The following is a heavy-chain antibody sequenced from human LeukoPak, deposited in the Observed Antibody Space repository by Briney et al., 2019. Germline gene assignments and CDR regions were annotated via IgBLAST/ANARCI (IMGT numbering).Heavy chain of an antibody. CDR3: TRGWVQPDY. CDR2: ISPSGDIT. Sequence: LSGGSLRLSCAASGFTFSTYGMSWVRQAPGKGLEWISSISPSGDITTYADSVKGGFAISRDNSKATLYVQMNSLRAEDTAMYFCTRGWVQPDYWGQGTRVTVSS. D-gene: IGHD5-18*01. CDR1: GFTFSTYG. V-gene: IGHV3-23*01. J-gene: IGHJ4*02.